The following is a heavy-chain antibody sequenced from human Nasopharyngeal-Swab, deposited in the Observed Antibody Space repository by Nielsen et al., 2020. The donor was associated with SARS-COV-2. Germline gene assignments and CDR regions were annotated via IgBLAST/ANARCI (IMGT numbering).Heavy chain of an antibody. V-gene: IGHV3-64*01. CDR2: ILGDGIAT. Sequence: GESLKIPCAASGFTFDTFAMHWVRQAPGKGLEFVSSILGDGIATQYASSVKGRFTISRDNSKNTLYLQMGSLRDEDMAVYYCTRDRDGGWSFDYWGQGTLVTVSS. J-gene: IGHJ4*02. CDR1: GFTFDTFA. D-gene: IGHD6-19*01. CDR3: TRDRDGGWSFDY.